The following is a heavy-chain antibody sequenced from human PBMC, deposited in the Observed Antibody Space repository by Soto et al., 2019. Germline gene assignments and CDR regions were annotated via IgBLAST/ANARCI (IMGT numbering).Heavy chain of an antibody. V-gene: IGHV4-39*01. J-gene: IGHJ6*02. Sequence: SETLSLTCTVSGGSISSSSYYWGWIRQPPGKGLEWIGSIYYSGSTYYNPSLKSRVTISVDTSKNQFSLKLSSVTAADTAVYYCAGNSGIAVGAGDEDRYGMDVWGQGTTVTVSS. CDR1: GGSISSSSYY. CDR2: IYYSGST. D-gene: IGHD6-19*01. CDR3: AGNSGIAVGAGDEDRYGMDV.